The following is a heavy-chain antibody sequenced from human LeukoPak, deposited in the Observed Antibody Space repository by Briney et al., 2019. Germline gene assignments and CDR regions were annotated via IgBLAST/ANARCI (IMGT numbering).Heavy chain of an antibody. D-gene: IGHD3-16*01. CDR2: VYHGGST. Sequence: KTSQTLSLTCTVSGGSITSGSYSWSWIRQPPGKGLEWIGFVYHGGSTYYNPSLKSRATISIEWSQTQFSLKLTSVTAADTAVYYCARYSDGNIHGAFDPWGQGTMVIVSS. CDR3: ARYSDGNIHGAFDP. CDR1: GGSITSGSYS. J-gene: IGHJ3*01. V-gene: IGHV4-30-2*01.